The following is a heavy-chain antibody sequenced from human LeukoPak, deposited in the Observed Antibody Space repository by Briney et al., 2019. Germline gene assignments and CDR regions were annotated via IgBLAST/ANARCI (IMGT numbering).Heavy chain of an antibody. D-gene: IGHD1-26*01. CDR2: VSNSGVST. CDR3: AKDWDPSPNWFGP. Sequence: PGGSLRLSCAASGFIFSSYAMNWVRQAPRKGLEWISGVSNSGVSTNYAASVKGRFTISRDNSKNMLYLQMNGLRAEDTAVYYCAKDWDPSPNWFGPWGQGTLVIVSS. J-gene: IGHJ5*02. CDR1: GFIFSSYA. V-gene: IGHV3-23*01.